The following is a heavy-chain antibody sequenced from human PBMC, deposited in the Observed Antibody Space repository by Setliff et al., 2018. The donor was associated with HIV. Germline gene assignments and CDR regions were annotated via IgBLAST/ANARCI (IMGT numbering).Heavy chain of an antibody. D-gene: IGHD4-17*01. V-gene: IGHV4-39*07. CDR2: IHYSRGS. CDR3: ARQPPPGDYADY. J-gene: IGHJ4*02. Sequence: PSETLSLTCSVSGVSISGPIGITYYWDWLRQPPGKGLEWIGNIHYSRGSSYNASLKSRVTISVDTSKNQFSLRLTSVTAADTAVYYCARQPPPGDYADYWGQGTLVTVSS. CDR1: GVSISGPIGITYY.